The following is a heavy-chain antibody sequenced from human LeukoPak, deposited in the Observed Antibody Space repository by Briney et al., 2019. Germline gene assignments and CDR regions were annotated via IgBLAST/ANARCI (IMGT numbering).Heavy chain of an antibody. V-gene: IGHV4-61*02. D-gene: IGHD3-3*01. CDR1: GGSISSGSYY. CDR3: ARETYDFWSGYYNFDY. J-gene: IGHJ4*02. CDR2: IYTSGST. Sequence: SQTLSLTCTVSGGSISSGSYYWSWIRQPAGKGLEWIGRIYTSGSTNYNPSLKSRVTISVDTSKNQFSLKLSSVTAADTAVYYCARETYDFWSGYYNFDYWGQGALVTVSS.